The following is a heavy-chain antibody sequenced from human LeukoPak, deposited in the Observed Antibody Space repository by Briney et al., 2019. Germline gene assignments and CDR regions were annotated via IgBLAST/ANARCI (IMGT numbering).Heavy chain of an antibody. CDR2: IRYDGSNK. V-gene: IGHV3-30*02. D-gene: IGHD3-9*01. J-gene: IGHJ6*02. Sequence: PGGSLRLSCAASGFTFSSYGMHWVRQAPGKGLEWVAFIRYDGSNKYYADSVKGRFTISRDNSKNTLYLQMNSLRAEDTAVYYCARVQTLTGYPTSGMDVWGQGTTVTVSS. CDR3: ARVQTLTGYPTSGMDV. CDR1: GFTFSSYG.